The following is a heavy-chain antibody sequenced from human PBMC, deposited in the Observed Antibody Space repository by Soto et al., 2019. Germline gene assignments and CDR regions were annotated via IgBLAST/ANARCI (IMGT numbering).Heavy chain of an antibody. CDR3: ARVPLDYDFWSGPPDAFDI. Sequence: GASVKVSCKASGFTFSRYGFSWVRQAPGQGVDWMGWISAYNGNTNYAQKLQGRATMTTDTSTSTAYMELRSLRSDDTAVYYCARVPLDYDFWSGPPDAFDIWGQGTMVTVSS. D-gene: IGHD3-3*01. CDR2: ISAYNGNT. V-gene: IGHV1-18*01. CDR1: GFTFSRYG. J-gene: IGHJ3*02.